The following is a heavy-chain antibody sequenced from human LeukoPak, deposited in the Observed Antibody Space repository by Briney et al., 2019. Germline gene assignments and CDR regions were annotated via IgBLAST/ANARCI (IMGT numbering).Heavy chain of an antibody. V-gene: IGHV1-46*01. Sequence: ASVKVSCKASGYTFTSYYMHWVRQAPGQGLEWMGIINPSGGSTSYAQKFQGRVTMTRDMSTSTDYMELSSLRSEDTAVYYCARDNSVGDTAWWFDPWGRGTPVTVSS. CDR3: ARDNSVGDTAWWFDP. CDR2: INPSGGST. CDR1: GYTFTSYY. J-gene: IGHJ5*02. D-gene: IGHD1-26*01.